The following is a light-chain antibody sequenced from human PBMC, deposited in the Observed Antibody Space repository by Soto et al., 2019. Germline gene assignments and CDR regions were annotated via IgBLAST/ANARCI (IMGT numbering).Light chain of an antibody. CDR2: DVT. J-gene: IGLJ1*01. V-gene: IGLV2-11*01. CDR1: SSDVGRYDY. Sequence: QSLLTQPRSVSGSPGQSVTISCTGTSSDVGRYDYVSWYQQHPGKAPKLIVYDVTERPSGVPDRFSGSKSGNTASLTISGLQAEDEADYSCCSFAGSYSYVFGTATKLTVL. CDR3: CSFAGSYSYV.